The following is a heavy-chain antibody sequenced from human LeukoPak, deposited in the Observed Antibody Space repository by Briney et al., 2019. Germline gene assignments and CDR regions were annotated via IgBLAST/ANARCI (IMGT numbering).Heavy chain of an antibody. Sequence: GGSLRLSCAASGFTFSSYGMYWVRQAPGKGLEWVAVIWYDGSNKYYADSVKGRFTISRDNSKNTLYLQRNSLRDEDTAVYYCAKFSAAALVPPDYWGQGTLVTVSS. CDR1: GFTFSSYG. CDR3: AKFSAAALVPPDY. D-gene: IGHD6-13*01. CDR2: IWYDGSNK. V-gene: IGHV3-33*06. J-gene: IGHJ4*02.